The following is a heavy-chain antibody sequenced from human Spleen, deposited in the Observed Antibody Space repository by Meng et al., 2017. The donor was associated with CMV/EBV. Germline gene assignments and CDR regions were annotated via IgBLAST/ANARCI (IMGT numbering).Heavy chain of an antibody. CDR3: VCVLDH. CDR1: GFTFSSFE. V-gene: IGHV3-48*03. Sequence: GGSLRLSCAASGFTFSSFEMNWVRQAPGKGLEWVSYISGSGKSIIYADSVKGRFTISRDNAGNSLYLQMNSLRAEDTAVYYCVCVLDHWGQGTLVTVSS. CDR2: ISGSGKSI. J-gene: IGHJ4*02.